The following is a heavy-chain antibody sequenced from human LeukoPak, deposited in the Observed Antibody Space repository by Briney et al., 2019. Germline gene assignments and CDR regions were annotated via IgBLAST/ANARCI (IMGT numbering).Heavy chain of an antibody. D-gene: IGHD2-2*01. CDR3: ARGRRYCSSTSCYDSDY. CDR1: GYTFTSFD. J-gene: IGHJ4*02. V-gene: IGHV1-8*03. Sequence: GASVKVSCKASGYTFTSFDINWVRQATGQGLEWMGWMNPNSGNTGYAQKFQGRVTITRNTSISTAYMELSSLRSEDTAVYYCARGRRYCSSTSCYDSDYWGQGTLVTVSS. CDR2: MNPNSGNT.